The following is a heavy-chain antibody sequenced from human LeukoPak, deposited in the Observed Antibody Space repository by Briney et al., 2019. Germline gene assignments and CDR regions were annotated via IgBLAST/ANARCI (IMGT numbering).Heavy chain of an antibody. Sequence: GASVKVSCKASGYTFTDYGVSWVRQAPGQGLEWMGWTSGYNDNPNYIQRLQGRVTMTTDTSTSTAYLELRSLTSDDTAVYYCARDRPKDDAFDIWGQGTLVIVSS. V-gene: IGHV1-18*01. J-gene: IGHJ3*02. CDR3: ARDRPKDDAFDI. CDR2: TSGYNDNP. CDR1: GYTFTDYG.